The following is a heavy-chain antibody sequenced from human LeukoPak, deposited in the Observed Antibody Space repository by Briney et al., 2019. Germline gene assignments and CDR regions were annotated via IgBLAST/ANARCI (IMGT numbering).Heavy chain of an antibody. V-gene: IGHV4-30-4*07. CDR1: GGSISSGGYS. Sequence: SQTLSLTCAVSGGSISSGGYSWSWIRQPPGKGLEWIGYIYYSGNTYYNPSLKSRLTISVDTSKSQFSLKLSSVTAADTAVYYCARVNSGWYAVDYWGQGTLVTVSS. D-gene: IGHD6-19*01. CDR2: IYYSGNT. CDR3: ARVNSGWYAVDY. J-gene: IGHJ4*02.